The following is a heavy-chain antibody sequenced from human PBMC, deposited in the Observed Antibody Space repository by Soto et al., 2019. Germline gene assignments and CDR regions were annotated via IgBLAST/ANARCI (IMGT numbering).Heavy chain of an antibody. CDR3: ARPHDLTTVSNTNIPYSSGPDV. Sequence: QVHLVQSGAEVKKPGSSVKVSCKASGDTFSNYAISGVRQAPGHGLEGVGGIIPIFAAANYAQNFQGRGTIAAVESPSTAYMDLSRLRAEDPAVYYCARPHDLTTVSNTNIPYSSGPDVWGQGTTVIVSS. V-gene: IGHV1-69*01. CDR1: GDTFSNYA. CDR2: IIPIFAAA. J-gene: IGHJ6*02. D-gene: IGHD4-17*01.